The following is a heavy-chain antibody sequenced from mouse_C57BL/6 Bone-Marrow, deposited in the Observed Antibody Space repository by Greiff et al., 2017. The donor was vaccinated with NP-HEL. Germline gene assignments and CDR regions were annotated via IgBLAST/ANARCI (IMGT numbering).Heavy chain of an antibody. CDR2: ISSGSSTI. Sequence: DVKLVESGGGLVKPGGSLKLSCAASGFTFSDYGMHWVRQAPEKGLEWVAYISSGSSTIYYADTVKGRFTISRDNAKNTLFLQMTSLRSEDTAMYYCARMDYSNLYAMDYWGQGTSVTVSS. CDR3: ARMDYSNLYAMDY. J-gene: IGHJ4*01. CDR1: GFTFSDYG. D-gene: IGHD2-5*01. V-gene: IGHV5-17*01.